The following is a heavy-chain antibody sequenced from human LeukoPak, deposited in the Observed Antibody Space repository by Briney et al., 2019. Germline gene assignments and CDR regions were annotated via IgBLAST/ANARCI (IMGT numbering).Heavy chain of an antibody. D-gene: IGHD3-10*01. CDR2: IYYSGST. V-gene: IGHV4-31*03. CDR1: GGSISSGGYY. CDR3: ARGKSITMVRDDAFDI. J-gene: IGHJ3*02. Sequence: SQTLSLTCTVSGGSISSGGYYWSWIRQHPGKGLEWIGYIYYSGSTYYNPSLKSRVTISVDTSKNQFSLRLSSVTAADTAVYYCARGKSITMVRDDAFDIWGQGTMVTVSS.